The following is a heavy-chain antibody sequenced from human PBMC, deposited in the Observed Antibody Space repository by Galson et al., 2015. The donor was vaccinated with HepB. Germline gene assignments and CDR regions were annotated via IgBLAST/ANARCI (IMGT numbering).Heavy chain of an antibody. CDR1: GSTFSSYW. Sequence: SLRLSCAASGSTFSSYWMSWVRQAPGKGLEWVANIKQDGSEKYYVDSVKGRFTISRDNAKNSLYLQMNSLRAEDTAVYYCAREAGPSWVRGVIMGLNYFDYWGQGTLVTVSS. V-gene: IGHV3-7*03. CDR3: AREAGPSWVRGVIMGLNYFDY. J-gene: IGHJ4*02. D-gene: IGHD3-10*01. CDR2: IKQDGSEK.